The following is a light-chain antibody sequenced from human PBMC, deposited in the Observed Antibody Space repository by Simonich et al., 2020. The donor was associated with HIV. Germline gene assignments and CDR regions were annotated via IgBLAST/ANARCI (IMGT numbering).Light chain of an antibody. CDR2: DAS. V-gene: IGKV3-11*01. J-gene: IGKJ2*01. CDR3: QQRSNTYT. Sequence: ETVLTQSPATLSLSPGERATLSCRASQSVSSYLAWDQQKPGQAPRLLIYDASSRATGIQARFSGSGSGTDFTLTISSLEPEDFAVYYCQQRSNTYTFGQGTKLEIK. CDR1: QSVSSY.